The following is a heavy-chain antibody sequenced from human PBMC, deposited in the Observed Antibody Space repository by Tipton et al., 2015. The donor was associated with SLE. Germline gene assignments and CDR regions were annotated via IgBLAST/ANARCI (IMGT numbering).Heavy chain of an antibody. Sequence: TLSLTCTVSGGSIGDHYWIWVRQPPGKGLEWLGYIYFSGRSNYNPSLKSRVAISVDTAKNQFSLKLSSVTAADTAVYYCARQGVRQWLVYWGHGTLVTVSS. CDR3: ARQGVRQWLVY. D-gene: IGHD6-19*01. CDR1: GGSIGDHY. V-gene: IGHV4-59*08. J-gene: IGHJ4*01. CDR2: IYFSGRS.